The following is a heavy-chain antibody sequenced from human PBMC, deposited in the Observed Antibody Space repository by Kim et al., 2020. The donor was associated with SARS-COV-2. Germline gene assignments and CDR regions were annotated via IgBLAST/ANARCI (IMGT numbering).Heavy chain of an antibody. V-gene: IGHV3-21*01. CDR3: VTDDRASAWGS. D-gene: IGHD3-16*01. CDR1: GFRFSAYR. CDR2: ISRYSNYI. J-gene: IGHJ5*02. Sequence: GGSLRLSCVASGFRFSAYRMDWVRQAPGKGPEGVSSISRYSNYIYYADSVKGRFTISRDNAKNSVFLKMNSLRAEDTAVYYCVTDDRASAWGSWGQGTLVTVSS.